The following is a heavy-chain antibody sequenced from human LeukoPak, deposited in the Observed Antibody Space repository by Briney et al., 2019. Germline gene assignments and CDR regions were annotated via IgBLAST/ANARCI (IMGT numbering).Heavy chain of an antibody. V-gene: IGHV4-39*07. J-gene: IGHJ4*02. CDR3: ARERRIQLEEPPPEES. CDR2: IYYSGST. D-gene: IGHD5-18*01. Sequence: SETLSLTCTVSGGSISSSNYYWGWIRQPPGKGLEWIGSIYYSGSTYYTPSLESRVTISVDTSKNQFSLKLSSVTAADTAVYYCARERRIQLEEPPPEESWGQGTLVTVSS. CDR1: GGSISSSNYY.